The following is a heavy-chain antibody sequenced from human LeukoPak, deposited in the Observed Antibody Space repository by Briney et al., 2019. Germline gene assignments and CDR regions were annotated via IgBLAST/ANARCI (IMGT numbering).Heavy chain of an antibody. CDR1: GFPFSSYA. CDR3: ARDRVGATQFDY. Sequence: PGGSLRLSCAASGFPFSSYAMHWVRQAPGKGLEWVAVISYDGSNKYYADSVKGRFTISRDNSKNTLYLQMNSLRAEDTAVYYCARDRVGATQFDYWGQGTLVTVSS. V-gene: IGHV3-30*01. CDR2: ISYDGSNK. J-gene: IGHJ4*02. D-gene: IGHD1-26*01.